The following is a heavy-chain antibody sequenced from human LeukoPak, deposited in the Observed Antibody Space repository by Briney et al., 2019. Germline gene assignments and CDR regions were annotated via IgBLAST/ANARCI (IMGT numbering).Heavy chain of an antibody. CDR1: GYSFINYW. Sequence: GESLKISCKGSGYSFINYWIAWVRPMPGKGLEGMGIIYPGDSDTKYSPSFQGQVTISADKSINTAYLQWSSLTASDTAMYYCARLTDYYDSSGYYRNYNWFDPWGQGTLVTVSS. CDR2: IYPGDSDT. J-gene: IGHJ5*02. CDR3: ARLTDYYDSSGYYRNYNWFDP. V-gene: IGHV5-51*01. D-gene: IGHD3-22*01.